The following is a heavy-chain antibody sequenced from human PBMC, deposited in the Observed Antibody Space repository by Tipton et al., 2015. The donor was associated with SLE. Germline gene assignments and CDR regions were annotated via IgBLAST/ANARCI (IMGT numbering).Heavy chain of an antibody. CDR3: AGTNYDVLTGYHRVDTFDI. CDR2: INHSGRI. V-gene: IGHV4-34*01. Sequence: TLSLTCTVYGESLSGHYWVWIRQPPGKGLEWIGDINHSGRIDYNPSLKSRVTISVDTSKNQFSLELSSVTAADTAVYYCAGTNYDVLTGYHRVDTFDIWGQGTMVTVSS. CDR1: GESLSGHY. J-gene: IGHJ3*02. D-gene: IGHD3-9*01.